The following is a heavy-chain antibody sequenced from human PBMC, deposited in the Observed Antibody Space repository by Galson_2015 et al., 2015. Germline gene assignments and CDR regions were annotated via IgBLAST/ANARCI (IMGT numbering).Heavy chain of an antibody. CDR2: IWYDGSNK. Sequence: SLRLSCAASGFTFSSYGMHWVRQAPGKGLEWVAVIWYDGSNKYYADSVKGRFTISRDNSKNTLYLQMNSLRAEDTAVYYCAREGFVAARPVPYYYYGMDVWGQGTTVTVSS. D-gene: IGHD6-6*01. CDR3: AREGFVAARPVPYYYYGMDV. CDR1: GFTFSSYG. J-gene: IGHJ6*02. V-gene: IGHV3-33*01.